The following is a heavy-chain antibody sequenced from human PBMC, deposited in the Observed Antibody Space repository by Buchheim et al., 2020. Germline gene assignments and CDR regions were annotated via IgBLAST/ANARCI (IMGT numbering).Heavy chain of an antibody. Sequence: EVQLVESGGGLVQPGGSLRLSCAASGFTFSSYAMSWVRQAPGKGLEWVSAISGSGGSTYYADSVKGRFTISRDNSKNTLYLQMNSLKAEDTAVDYCAKRSQYFGVVPADYGMDVWGQGTT. V-gene: IGHV3-23*04. CDR1: GFTFSSYA. D-gene: IGHD2-2*01. CDR3: AKRSQYFGVVPADYGMDV. J-gene: IGHJ6*02. CDR2: ISGSGGST.